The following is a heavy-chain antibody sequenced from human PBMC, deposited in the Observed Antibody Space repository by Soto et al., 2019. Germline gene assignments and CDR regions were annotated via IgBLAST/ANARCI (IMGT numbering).Heavy chain of an antibody. CDR2: IKQDGSEK. D-gene: IGHD3-3*01. J-gene: IGHJ4*02. V-gene: IGHV3-7*01. CDR1: GFTFSSYW. CDR3: ARDTIFGAKHPYYFDY. Sequence: GGSLRLSCAASGFTFSSYWMSWVRQAPGKGLEWVANIKQDGSEKYYVDSVKGRFTISRDNAKNSLYLQMNSLRAEDTAVYYCARDTIFGAKHPYYFDYWGQGTLVTVSS.